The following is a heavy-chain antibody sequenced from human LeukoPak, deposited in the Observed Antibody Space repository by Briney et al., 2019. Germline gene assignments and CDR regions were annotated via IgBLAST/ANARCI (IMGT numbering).Heavy chain of an antibody. D-gene: IGHD2-8*02. Sequence: GGSLRLSCIASGFTLSRYIMKSVRQAPGKGLEWVASISNDSRYIYYPDSVKGRFTISRDNAENTVYLQTNSLRVEDRAMYYCASLSGVWDTGDKKWFDPWGQGTLVTVSS. CDR3: ASLSGVWDTGDKKWFDP. V-gene: IGHV3-21*01. J-gene: IGHJ5*02. CDR2: ISNDSRYI. CDR1: GFTLSRYI.